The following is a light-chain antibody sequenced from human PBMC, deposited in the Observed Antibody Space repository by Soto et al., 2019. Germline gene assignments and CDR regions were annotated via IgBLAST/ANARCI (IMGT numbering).Light chain of an antibody. V-gene: IGKV1-5*03. CDR2: KAS. J-gene: IGKJ4*01. CDR1: QTISSW. CDR3: QQLNSYPLT. Sequence: IHIAQFSSTLSRSVGDRVTHTFRASQTISSWLAWYQQKPGKAPKLLIYKASTLKSGVPSRFSGSGSGTEFTLTISSLQPEDFATYYCQQLNSYPLTFGGGTKVDIK.